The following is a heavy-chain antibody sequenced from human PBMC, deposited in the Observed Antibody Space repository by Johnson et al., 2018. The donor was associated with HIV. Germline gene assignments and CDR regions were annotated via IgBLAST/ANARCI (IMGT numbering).Heavy chain of an antibody. CDR3: AKPFPRWFAPLETAFDI. J-gene: IGHJ3*02. V-gene: IGHV3-30*18. Sequence: QMLLVESGGGVVQPGRSLRLSCAASGFTFSSYAMHWVRQAPGKGLEWVAVIWYDGSNKYYTEPVKGRFTISRDNSKNTLYLQMNSLRPEDTAVYYCAKPFPRWFAPLETAFDIWDQGTMVTVSS. D-gene: IGHD3-9*01. CDR1: GFTFSSYA. CDR2: IWYDGSNK.